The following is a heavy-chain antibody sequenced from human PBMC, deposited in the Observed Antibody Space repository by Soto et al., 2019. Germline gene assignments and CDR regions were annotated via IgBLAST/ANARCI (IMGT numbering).Heavy chain of an antibody. CDR3: ARDRYSSGFLDY. V-gene: IGHV4-59*01. CDR1: GGSISSYY. J-gene: IGHJ4*02. Sequence: SETLSLTCTVSGGSISSYYWSWIRQPPGKGLEWIGYIYYSGSTNYNPSLKSRVTISVDTSKNQFSLELSSVTAADTAVYYCARDRYSSGFLDYWGQGTLVTVSS. CDR2: IYYSGST. D-gene: IGHD6-19*01.